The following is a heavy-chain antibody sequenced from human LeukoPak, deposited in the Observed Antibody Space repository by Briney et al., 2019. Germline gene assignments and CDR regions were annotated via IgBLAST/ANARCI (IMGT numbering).Heavy chain of an antibody. CDR3: AKYYLATNYGMDV. CDR1: GFTFSSYG. V-gene: IGHV3-30*18. J-gene: IGHJ6*02. D-gene: IGHD3-10*01. Sequence: GRSLRLSCAASGFTFSSYGMHWVRQALGKGLEWVAVISYDGSNKYYADSVKGRFTISRDNSKNTLYLQMNSLRAEDTAVYYCAKYYLATNYGMDVWGQGTTVTVSS. CDR2: ISYDGSNK.